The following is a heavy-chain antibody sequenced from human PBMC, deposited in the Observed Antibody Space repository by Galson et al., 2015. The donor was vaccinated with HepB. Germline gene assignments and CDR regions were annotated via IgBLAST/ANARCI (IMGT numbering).Heavy chain of an antibody. V-gene: IGHV3-48*02. J-gene: IGHJ5*02. CDR2: ISDTGTI. CDR1: GFTFSTYS. CDR3: ARDRLPRYGSTYWFDP. D-gene: IGHD6-13*01. Sequence: SLRLSCALSGFTFSTYSMNWVRQAPGKGLEWVSHISDTGTIYYADSVKGRFTISRDNAKDSLYLQMNSLRDDDTAVYYCARDRLPRYGSTYWFDPWGQGTLVTVSS.